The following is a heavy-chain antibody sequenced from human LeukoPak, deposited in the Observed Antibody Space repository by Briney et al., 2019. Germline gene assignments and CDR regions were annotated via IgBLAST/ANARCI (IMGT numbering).Heavy chain of an antibody. CDR2: IYYSGST. CDR3: ARLGCSGGSCYNNWFDP. J-gene: IGHJ5*02. D-gene: IGHD2-15*01. V-gene: IGHV4-59*01. CDR1: GGSISCYY. Sequence: SETLSLTCTVSGGSISCYYWSWIRQPPGQGLEWIGYIYYSGSTNYNPSLKSRVTISVDTSKNQFSLKLSSVTAADTAVYYCARLGCSGGSCYNNWFDPWGQGTLVTVSS.